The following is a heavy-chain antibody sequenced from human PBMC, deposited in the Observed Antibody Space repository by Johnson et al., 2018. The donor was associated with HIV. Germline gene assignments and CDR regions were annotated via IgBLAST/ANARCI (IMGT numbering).Heavy chain of an antibody. V-gene: IGHV3-53*02. CDR1: GFTVSSNY. CDR3: AKSGGYPNAFDI. Sequence: VQLVETGGGLIQPGGSLRLSCAASGFTVSSNYMTWVRQAPGKGLEWVSVIYSAGHTYYADSVTGRFTISRDNSKNSLFLHMNSLRVEDTAVYYCAKSGGYPNAFDIWGQGTMVTVSS. CDR2: IYSAGHT. D-gene: IGHD6-13*01. J-gene: IGHJ3*02.